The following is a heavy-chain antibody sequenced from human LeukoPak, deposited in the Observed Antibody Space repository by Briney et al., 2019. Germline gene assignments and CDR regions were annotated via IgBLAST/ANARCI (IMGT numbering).Heavy chain of an antibody. J-gene: IGHJ4*02. CDR1: GYTFTSYY. D-gene: IGHD5-18*01. CDR2: INPSGGST. CDR3: ARDRSYGLDFDY. Sequence: ASVKVFCKASGYTFTSYYMHWVRPAPGQGREWMGIINPSGGSTTYAQKFQGRVTMTRDTSTSTVYMELSSLRSEDTAVYYCARDRSYGLDFDYWGQGTLVTVSS. V-gene: IGHV1-46*01.